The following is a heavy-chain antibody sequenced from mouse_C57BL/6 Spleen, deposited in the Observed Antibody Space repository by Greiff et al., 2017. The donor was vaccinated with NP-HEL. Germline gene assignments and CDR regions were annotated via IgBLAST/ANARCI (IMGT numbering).Heavy chain of an antibody. CDR1: GYTFTDYN. D-gene: IGHD2-2*01. CDR2: INPNNGGT. J-gene: IGHJ4*01. Sequence: VQLQQSGPELVKPGASVKIPCKASGYTFTDYNMDWVKQSHGKSLEWIGDINPNNGGTIYNQKFKGKATLTVDKSSSTAYMELRSLTSEDTAVYYCARWGYGYDEGSYYAMDYWGQGTSVTVSS. CDR3: ARWGYGYDEGSYYAMDY. V-gene: IGHV1-18*01.